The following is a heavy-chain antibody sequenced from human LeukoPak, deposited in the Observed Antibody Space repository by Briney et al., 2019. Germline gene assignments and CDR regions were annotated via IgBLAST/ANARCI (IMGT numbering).Heavy chain of an antibody. CDR3: ARGDLVPDDY. Sequence: GGSLRLSCAASGFTFSSYEMNWVRQAPGKGLEWVSYISSSGSTIYYADSVKGRLTISRDNAKNSLYLQMNSLRAEDTAVYYCARGDLVPDDYWGQGTLVTVSS. CDR1: GFTFSSYE. CDR2: ISSSGSTI. V-gene: IGHV3-48*03. J-gene: IGHJ4*02. D-gene: IGHD6-6*01.